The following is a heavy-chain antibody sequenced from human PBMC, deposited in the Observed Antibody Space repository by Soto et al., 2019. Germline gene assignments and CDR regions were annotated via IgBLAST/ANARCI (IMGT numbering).Heavy chain of an antibody. CDR3: AKGSSGWYERFDY. J-gene: IGHJ4*02. V-gene: IGHV3-23*01. CDR1: GFTFSSYA. CDR2: ISGSGGST. D-gene: IGHD6-19*01. Sequence: GGSLRLSCAASGFTFSSYAMSWVRQAPGKGLEWVSAISGSGGSTYYADSVKGRFTISRDNSKNTLYLQMNSLRAEDTAAYYCAKGSSGWYERFDYWGQGTLVTVSS.